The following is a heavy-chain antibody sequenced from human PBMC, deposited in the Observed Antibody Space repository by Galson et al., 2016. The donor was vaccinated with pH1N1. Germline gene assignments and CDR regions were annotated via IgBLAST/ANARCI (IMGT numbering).Heavy chain of an antibody. J-gene: IGHJ4*02. CDR1: GFTVSPND. CDR2: IYSGGNT. CDR3: ARVRSSGYNYAQQFVD. V-gene: IGHV3-53*04. D-gene: IGHD5-18*01. Sequence: SLRLSCAASGFTVSPNDMSWFRQAPGKGLEWVSVIYSGGNTYYTDSVKGRFTISRYSSKNTLYLQMNNLRPEDTAFYYCARVRSSGYNYAQQFVDWGQGTLVTVSS.